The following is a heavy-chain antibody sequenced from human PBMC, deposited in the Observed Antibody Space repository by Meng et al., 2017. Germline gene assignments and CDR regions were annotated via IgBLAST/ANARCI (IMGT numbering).Heavy chain of an antibody. Sequence: GSRCQRPWATVKVTRKASAYTFNSYDRKWVPQAPGQGLEWIGRINTNTGNPTYAQGFTGRFVFSLDTSVSTAYLQISSLKAEDTDVYYCAREGRVDFDYWGQGTLVTVSS. CDR2: INTNTGNP. CDR1: AYTFNSYD. CDR3: AREGRVDFDY. V-gene: IGHV7-4-1*02. D-gene: IGHD1-26*01. J-gene: IGHJ4*02.